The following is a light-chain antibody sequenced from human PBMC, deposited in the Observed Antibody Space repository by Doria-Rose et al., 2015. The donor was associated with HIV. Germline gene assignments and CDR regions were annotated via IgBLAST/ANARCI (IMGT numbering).Light chain of an antibody. CDR1: SSNIGAGFD. CDR2: GNT. V-gene: IGLV1-40*01. CDR3: QSYDSRLSVYV. Sequence: LTQSPSVSGAPGQRVDISCTGSSSNIGAGFDVNWYQQFPGTAPKLLIHGNTNRPSGFPDRFSGSKSGTSVALAISGLRAEDEADYYCQSYDSRLSVYVFGTGTKVTVL. J-gene: IGLJ1*01.